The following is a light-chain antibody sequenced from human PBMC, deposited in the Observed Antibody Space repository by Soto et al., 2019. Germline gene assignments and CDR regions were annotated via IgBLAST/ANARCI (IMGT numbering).Light chain of an antibody. Sequence: EIVLTQSPGTLSLSPGERVTLTCRASQSVSSNYLAWYQQKPGQAPRPLIYDASSRATGIPDRFSGSGSGTDFTLTISRLEPEDFAVYYCQQYGISPITFGQGTRLEIK. CDR2: DAS. J-gene: IGKJ5*01. CDR3: QQYGISPIT. V-gene: IGKV3-20*01. CDR1: QSVSSNY.